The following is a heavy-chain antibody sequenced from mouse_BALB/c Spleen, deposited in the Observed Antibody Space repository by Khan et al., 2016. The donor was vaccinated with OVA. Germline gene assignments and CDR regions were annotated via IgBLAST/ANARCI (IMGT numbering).Heavy chain of an antibody. D-gene: IGHD2-3*01. CDR2: IWAGGST. Sequence: QVQLKESGPGLVAPSQSLSITCTVSGFSLTSYGVHWVRQPPGKGLEWLGVIWAGGSTNYNSALMSRLSISKDNSKSQVFLKMNSLQTDDTAMYYCAICDGYYEDAMDYWGQGTSVTVSS. V-gene: IGHV2-9*02. CDR3: AICDGYYEDAMDY. CDR1: GFSLTSYG. J-gene: IGHJ4*01.